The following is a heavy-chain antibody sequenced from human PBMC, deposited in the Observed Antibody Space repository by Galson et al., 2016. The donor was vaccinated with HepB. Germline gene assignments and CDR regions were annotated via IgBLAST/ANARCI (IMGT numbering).Heavy chain of an antibody. D-gene: IGHD2-8*02. Sequence: LSLTCTLSGGSISSYFWSWIRQLPGKGLAWIGYIYHSGSTYYNSSLKSRITTSVDRSKNQFSLKLTPVTAPDTAVFYCARVPPLLGYFDYWGQGTRVTVSS. CDR3: ARVPPLLGYFDY. V-gene: IGHV4-30-2*01. CDR1: GGSISSYF. CDR2: IYHSGST. J-gene: IGHJ4*02.